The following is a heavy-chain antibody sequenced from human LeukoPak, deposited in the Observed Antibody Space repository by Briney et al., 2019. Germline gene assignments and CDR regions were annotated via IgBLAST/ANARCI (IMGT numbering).Heavy chain of an antibody. V-gene: IGHV4-59*11. CDR1: GGSLSSHY. J-gene: IGHJ5*02. CDR3: AKELYYQGSGVLFDP. CDR2: IYHTGSP. D-gene: IGHD3-10*01. Sequence: SETLSLTCTVSGGSLSSHYWSWIRQPPGKGLEWIGCIYHTGSPKYNPSLRSRVTISVDTSKNQTSLKLSSVTAADTAVYYCAKELYYQGSGVLFDPWGQGTQVTVSS.